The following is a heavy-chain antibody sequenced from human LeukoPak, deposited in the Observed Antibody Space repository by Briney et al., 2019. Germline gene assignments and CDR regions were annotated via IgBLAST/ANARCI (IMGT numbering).Heavy chain of an antibody. CDR3: AKGRGSVTANFDY. CDR2: IGWNSESL. D-gene: IGHD2-21*02. J-gene: IGHJ4*02. CDR1: VFTFDDYA. V-gene: IGHV3-9*01. Sequence: GGSLRLSCAASVFTFDDYAMHWVRQAPGKGLEWVSGIGWNSESLGYADSVKGRFTISRDNAKNSLYLQMNSLRAEDTALYYCAKGRGSVTANFDYWGQGTLVTVSS.